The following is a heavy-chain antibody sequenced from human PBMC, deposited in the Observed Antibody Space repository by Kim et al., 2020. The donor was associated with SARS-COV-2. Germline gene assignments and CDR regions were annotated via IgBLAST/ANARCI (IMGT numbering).Heavy chain of an antibody. J-gene: IGHJ4*02. Sequence: SETLSLTCTVSGGSISSGGYYWSWIRQHPGKGLEWIGYIYYSGSTYYNPSLKSRVTISVDTSKNQFSLKLSSVTAADTAVYYCARGAIVVVVAATFYFDYWGQGTLVTVSS. CDR3: ARGAIVVVVAATFYFDY. D-gene: IGHD2-15*01. CDR2: IYYSGST. V-gene: IGHV4-31*03. CDR1: GGSISSGGYY.